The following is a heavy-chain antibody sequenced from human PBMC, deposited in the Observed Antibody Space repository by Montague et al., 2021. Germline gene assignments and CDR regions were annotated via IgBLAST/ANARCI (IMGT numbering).Heavy chain of an antibody. J-gene: IGHJ4*02. Sequence: PALVKPTQILTLTCTFSGFSLSTSGVGVGWIGQPPGKALEWLALIYWDDDKRYSLPLKSRLIITKDTSKNQVVLTMTNMDPVDTATYYCAHGIVVVSAAYCFDYWGQGTLVTVSS. CDR1: GFSLSTSGVG. V-gene: IGHV2-5*02. CDR3: AHGIVVVSAAYCFDY. D-gene: IGHD2-2*01. CDR2: IYWDDDK.